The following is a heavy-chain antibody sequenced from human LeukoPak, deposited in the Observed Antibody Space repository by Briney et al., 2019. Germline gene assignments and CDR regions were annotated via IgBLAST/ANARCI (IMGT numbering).Heavy chain of an antibody. V-gene: IGHV3-48*03. J-gene: IGHJ6*02. CDR2: ISSSGSTK. D-gene: IGHD2-21*02. CDR1: GFTFSSYE. CDR3: ARAAAYCGGDCYPSYYYYYYGMDV. Sequence: GGSLRLSCAASGFTFSSYEMNWVRQAPGKGLEWVSYISSSGSTKYYADSVKGRFTISRDNAKNSLYLQMNSLRAEDTAVYYCARAAAYCGGDCYPSYYYYYYGMDVWGQGTTVTVSS.